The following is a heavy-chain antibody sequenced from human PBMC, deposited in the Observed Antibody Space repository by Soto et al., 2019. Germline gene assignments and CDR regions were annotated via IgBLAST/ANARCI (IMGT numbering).Heavy chain of an antibody. J-gene: IGHJ4*01. V-gene: IGHV1-69*13. CDR2: IIPIFGTA. D-gene: IGHD2-15*01. CDR1: GGTFSSYA. CDR3: AGGTGCIGGSCYVCPLDY. Sequence: ASVKVSCLASGGTFSSYAISWVRQAPGHGLEWMGGIIPIFGTANYAQKFQGRVTITADESTSTAYMERSSLRSEDTAVYYCAGGTGCIGGSCYVCPLDYRG.